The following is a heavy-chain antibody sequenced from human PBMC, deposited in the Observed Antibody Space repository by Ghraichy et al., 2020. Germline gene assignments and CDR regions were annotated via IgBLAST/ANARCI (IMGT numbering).Heavy chain of an antibody. CDR1: GFTFSSYW. CDR3: ARDVTDYGCNTPHFWYFEL. D-gene: IGHD4-23*01. V-gene: IGHV3-74*01. J-gene: IGHJ2*01. CDR2: INSDGSST. Sequence: GGSLRLSCAASGFTFSSYWMHWVRQAPGKGLVWVSRINSDGSSTSYADSVKGRFTISRDNAKNTLYLQMNSLRAEDTAVYYCARDVTDYGCNTPHFWYFELLGRGTLGTVPS.